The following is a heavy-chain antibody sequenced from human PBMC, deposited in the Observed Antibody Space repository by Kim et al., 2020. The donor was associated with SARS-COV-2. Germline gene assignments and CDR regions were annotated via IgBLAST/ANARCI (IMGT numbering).Heavy chain of an antibody. CDR3: ARDYSSSFDY. Sequence: TIYYADSVKGRFTISRDNAKNSLYLQMNSLRAEDTAVYYCARDYSSSFDYWGQGTLVTVSS. CDR2: TI. V-gene: IGHV3-48*03. D-gene: IGHD6-13*01. J-gene: IGHJ4*02.